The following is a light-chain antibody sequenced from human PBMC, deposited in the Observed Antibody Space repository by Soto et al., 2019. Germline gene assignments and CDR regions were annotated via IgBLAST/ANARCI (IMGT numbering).Light chain of an antibody. J-gene: IGLJ1*01. V-gene: IGLV2-18*02. Sequence: QSVRTQPPSVSGSPGQSVTISCTGTSSDVGSYNRVSWYQQPPGTAPKLMIYEVSNRPSGVPDRFSGSKSGNTASLTISGLQAEDEADYYCSSFTSSGTYVFGTGTKVTVL. CDR3: SSFTSSGTYV. CDR1: SSDVGSYNR. CDR2: EVS.